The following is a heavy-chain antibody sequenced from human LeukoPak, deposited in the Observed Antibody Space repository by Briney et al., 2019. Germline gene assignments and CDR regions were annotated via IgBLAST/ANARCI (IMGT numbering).Heavy chain of an antibody. CDR1: GFTFSGYG. J-gene: IGHJ4*02. V-gene: IGHV3-21*01. Sequence: GGSLRLSCAASGFTFSGYGMNWVRQAPGKGLEWVSSISTTSTYIYYADSVKGRFTISRDNSKNTLYLQMNSLRAEDTAVYYCAKDGPIVVVPAAIGDYWGQGTLVTVSS. CDR2: ISTTSTYI. CDR3: AKDGPIVVVPAAIGDY. D-gene: IGHD2-2*02.